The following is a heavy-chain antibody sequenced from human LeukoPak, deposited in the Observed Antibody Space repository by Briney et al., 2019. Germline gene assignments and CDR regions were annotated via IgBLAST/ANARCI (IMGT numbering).Heavy chain of an antibody. CDR2: IYSTGTT. J-gene: IGHJ4*02. CDR3: AKDFVVVPGNVNYFDY. D-gene: IGHD2-21*02. CDR1: GFTVRSNY. Sequence: GSLRLSCAASGFTVRSNYISWVRQAPGKGLEWVSIIYSTGTTFYEDSVEGRFTISRDMSKNTVYLQMNSLRADDTAVYYCAKDFVVVPGNVNYFDYWGQGTLVTVSS. V-gene: IGHV3-53*01.